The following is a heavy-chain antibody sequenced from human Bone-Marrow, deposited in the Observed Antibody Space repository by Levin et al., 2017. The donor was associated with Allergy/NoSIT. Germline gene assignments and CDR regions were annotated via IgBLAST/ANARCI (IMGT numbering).Heavy chain of an antibody. CDR2: IYYSGST. J-gene: IGHJ4*02. CDR1: GASISSYY. CDR3: ARAGEDTAHLELDS. D-gene: IGHD5-18*01. V-gene: IGHV4-59*01. Sequence: GSLRLSCTVSGASISSYYWSWIRQPPGKGLEWIGYIYYSGSTKYNPSLKSRVTISLDTSRNQFSLKLSSVTAADTAVYYCARAGEDTAHLELDSWGQGTLVTVSS.